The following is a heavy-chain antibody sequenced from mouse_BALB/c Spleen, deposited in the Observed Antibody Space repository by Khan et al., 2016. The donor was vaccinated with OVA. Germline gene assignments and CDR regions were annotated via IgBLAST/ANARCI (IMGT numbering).Heavy chain of an antibody. J-gene: IGHJ3*01. CDR3: VREGAYYRSDGGFAY. V-gene: IGHV1-4*01. CDR1: GYTFTTYT. CDR2: IIPSNDYT. D-gene: IGHD2-14*01. Sequence: QVQLKQSGAELARPGASVKMSCKASGYTFTTYTIHWVKQRPGQGLEWIGYIIPSNDYTNYNQKFKDRATLTADKSSSTAYMQLSSLTSEYSASYNCVREGAYYRSDGGFAYRGQGTLVTVSA.